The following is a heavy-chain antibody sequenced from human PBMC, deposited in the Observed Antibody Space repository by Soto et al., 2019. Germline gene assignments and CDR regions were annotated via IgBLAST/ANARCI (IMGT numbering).Heavy chain of an antibody. CDR2: IYYSGST. CDR1: GGSISSYS. Sequence: SETLSLTCTVSGGSISSYSWSWIRQPPGKGLEWIGYIYYSGSTSYNTSLKSRATISVDTSKNQFSLKLSYVTAADTAVYYCARSALRSSHPEFDYWGQGTLVTVSS. J-gene: IGHJ4*02. D-gene: IGHD6-6*01. CDR3: ARSALRSSHPEFDY. V-gene: IGHV4-59*01.